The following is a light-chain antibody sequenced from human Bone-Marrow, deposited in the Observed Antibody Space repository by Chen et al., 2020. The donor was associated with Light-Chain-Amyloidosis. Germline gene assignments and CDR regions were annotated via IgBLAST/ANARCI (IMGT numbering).Light chain of an antibody. Sequence: EIVLTQSPGTLSLSPGDGANLSCRDSQTIGGNYLTWYQQKVGQAPRLLIYGSSSRATGIPDRVTGSGSGTDFTRTSNRLEPEDFARYDGQQYGTSRHTLGGGTKVESK. J-gene: IGKJ4*01. CDR2: GSS. V-gene: IGKV3-20*01. CDR3: QQYGTSRHT. CDR1: QTIGGNY.